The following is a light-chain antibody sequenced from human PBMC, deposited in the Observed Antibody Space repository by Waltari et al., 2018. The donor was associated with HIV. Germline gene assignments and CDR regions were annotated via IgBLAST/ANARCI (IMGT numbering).Light chain of an antibody. Sequence: DIQMTQSPSSLSASVGDRVTITCQASQDISNHLNWYQQKPGKAPKFLIYDVSNLEIGVPSRFSGSGSGTEFTFTISSLQPEDIATYYCHQYDNLPPTFGPGTKVDIK. J-gene: IGKJ3*01. V-gene: IGKV1-33*01. CDR2: DVS. CDR1: QDISNH. CDR3: HQYDNLPPT.